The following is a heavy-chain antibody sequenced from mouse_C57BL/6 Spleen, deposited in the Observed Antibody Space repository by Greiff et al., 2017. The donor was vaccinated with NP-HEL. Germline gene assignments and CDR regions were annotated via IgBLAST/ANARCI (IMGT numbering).Heavy chain of an antibody. CDR2: IDPSDSET. D-gene: IGHD1-1*01. CDR1: GYTFTSYW. Sequence: QVQLQQPGAELVRPGSSVKLSCKASGYTFTSYWMHWVKQRPIQGLEWIGNIDPSDSETHYNQKFKDKATLTVDKSSSPAYMQLSSLTSEDSAVYYCARRGYGSSHWYFDVWGTGTTVTVSS. V-gene: IGHV1-52*01. J-gene: IGHJ1*03. CDR3: ARRGYGSSHWYFDV.